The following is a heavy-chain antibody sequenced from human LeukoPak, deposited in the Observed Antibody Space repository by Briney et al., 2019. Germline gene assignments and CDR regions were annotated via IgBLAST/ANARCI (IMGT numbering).Heavy chain of an antibody. D-gene: IGHD2-2*01. CDR3: ATESDCSSTSCAYYYYYYMDV. Sequence: ASVKVSCKASGYTFTGYYMHWVRQAPGQGLEWMGWINPNSGGTNYAQKFQGRVTMTRDTSISTAYMELSRLRSDDTAVYYCATESDCSSTSCAYYYYYYMDVWGKGTTVTVSS. V-gene: IGHV1-2*02. J-gene: IGHJ6*03. CDR1: GYTFTGYY. CDR2: INPNSGGT.